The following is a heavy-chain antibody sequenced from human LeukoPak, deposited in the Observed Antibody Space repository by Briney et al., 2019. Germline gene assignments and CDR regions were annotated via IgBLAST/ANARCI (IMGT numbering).Heavy chain of an antibody. Sequence: SETLSLTCTVSGGSISSYYWSWIRQPAGKGLEWIGRIYTSGSTNYNPSLKSRVTMSVDTSKNQFSLKLSSVTAADTAVYYCARDLRVTTICYYYYGMDVWGQGTTVTVSS. CDR2: IYTSGST. J-gene: IGHJ6*02. CDR1: GGSISSYY. CDR3: ARDLRVTTICYYYYGMDV. V-gene: IGHV4-4*07. D-gene: IGHD4-11*01.